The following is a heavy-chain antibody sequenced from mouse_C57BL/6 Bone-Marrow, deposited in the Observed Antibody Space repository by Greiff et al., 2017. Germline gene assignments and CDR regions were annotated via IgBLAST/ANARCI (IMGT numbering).Heavy chain of an antibody. Sequence: QVQLQQSGPELVKPGASVKISCKASGYAFSSSWMNWVKQRPGKGLEWIGRIYPGDGDTNYNGKFKGKATLTADKSSSTAYMQLSSLTSEDSAVYVCAREEGSYYSSLDYWGQGTTLTVSS. CDR3: AREEGSYYSSLDY. CDR1: GYAFSSSW. D-gene: IGHD1-1*01. J-gene: IGHJ2*01. CDR2: IYPGDGDT. V-gene: IGHV1-82*01.